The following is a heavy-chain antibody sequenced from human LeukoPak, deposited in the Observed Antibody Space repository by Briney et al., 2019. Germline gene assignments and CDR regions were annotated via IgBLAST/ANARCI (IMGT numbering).Heavy chain of an antibody. V-gene: IGHV3-30-3*01. Sequence: PGGSLRLSCAASGFTFSSYAMHWVRQAPGKGLEWVAVISYDGSNKYYADSVKGRFTISRDNCKNTLYLQMNSLRAEDTAVYYCARSTLLKFGMDVWGQGATVTVSS. CDR2: ISYDGSNK. CDR1: GFTFSSYA. J-gene: IGHJ6*02. D-gene: IGHD3-10*01. CDR3: ARSTLLKFGMDV.